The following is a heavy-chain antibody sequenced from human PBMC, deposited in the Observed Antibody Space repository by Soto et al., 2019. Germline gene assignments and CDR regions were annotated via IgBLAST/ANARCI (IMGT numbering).Heavy chain of an antibody. CDR2: SIPIQGTA. J-gene: IGHJ6*03. CDR3: AKSLVFVDHAYRDV. CDR1: GGTFPSYI. D-gene: IGHD2-21*01. Sequence: QVQLVQSGAEVKKPGSSVKVSCEASGGTFPSYIFTWVRQAPGQGLEWMGRSIPIQGTADYALKFQDRVTMTANKSTNTAYVELRSLRPDDTAVYYCAKSLVFVDHAYRDVWGKGTTVTVSS. V-gene: IGHV1-69*08.